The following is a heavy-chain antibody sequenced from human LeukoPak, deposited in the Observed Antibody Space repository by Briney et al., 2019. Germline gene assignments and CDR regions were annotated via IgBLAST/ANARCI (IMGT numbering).Heavy chain of an antibody. V-gene: IGHV4-59*01. J-gene: IGHJ6*03. CDR1: GGSISSYY. CDR2: IYYSGST. Sequence: PSETLSLTCTVSGGSISSYYWSWIRQPPGKGLEWIGYIYYSGSTNYNPSLKSRVTISVDTSKNQFSLKLSSVTAADTAVYYCVRVIVPTMVRGVITGYSYYYYMDVWGKGTTVTVSS. D-gene: IGHD3-10*01. CDR3: VRVIVPTMVRGVITGYSYYYYMDV.